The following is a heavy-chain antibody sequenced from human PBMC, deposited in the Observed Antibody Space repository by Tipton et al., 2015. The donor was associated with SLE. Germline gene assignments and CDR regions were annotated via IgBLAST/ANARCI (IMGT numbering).Heavy chain of an antibody. CDR2: ATWNSDSI. CDR1: GFSVDDYA. V-gene: IGHV3-9*01. J-gene: IGHJ3*02. CDR3: ARGRGYNYGLNGIDDASDI. D-gene: IGHD3-10*01. Sequence: SLRLSCTVSGFSVDDYAMHWVRQVPGKGLEWVSGATWNSDSIGYADSVKGRFTISRDTSKNTLDLQMNSLTAEDTAIYYCARGRGYNYGLNGIDDASDIWGQGTNVTVSS.